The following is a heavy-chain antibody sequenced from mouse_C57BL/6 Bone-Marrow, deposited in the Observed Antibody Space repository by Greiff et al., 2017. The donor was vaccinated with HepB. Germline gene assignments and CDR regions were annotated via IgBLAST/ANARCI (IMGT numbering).Heavy chain of an antibody. J-gene: IGHJ4*01. CDR2: IDPENGDT. CDR3: TTITTVVAPYAMDY. V-gene: IGHV14-4*01. Sequence: VQLKQSGAELVRPGASVQLSCTASGFNIKDDYMHWVKQRPEQGLEWIGWIDPENGDTEYASKFQGKATITADTSSNTAYLQLSSLTSEDTAVYYCTTITTVVAPYAMDYWGQGTSVTVSS. D-gene: IGHD1-1*01. CDR1: GFNIKDDY.